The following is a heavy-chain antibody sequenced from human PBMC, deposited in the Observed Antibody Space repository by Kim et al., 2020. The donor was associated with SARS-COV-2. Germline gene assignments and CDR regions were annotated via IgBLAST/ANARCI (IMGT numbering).Heavy chain of an antibody. D-gene: IGHD3-22*01. V-gene: IGHV4-39*07. CDR3: ARDAYYYDSSGYYGIWFDP. CDR1: GGSISSSSYY. CDR2: IYYSGST. Sequence: SETLSLTCTVSGGSISSSSYYWGWIRQPPGKGLEWIGSIYYSGSTYYNPSLKSRVTISVDTSKNQFSLKLSSVTAADTAVYYCARDAYYYDSSGYYGIWFDPWGQGTLVTVAS. J-gene: IGHJ5*02.